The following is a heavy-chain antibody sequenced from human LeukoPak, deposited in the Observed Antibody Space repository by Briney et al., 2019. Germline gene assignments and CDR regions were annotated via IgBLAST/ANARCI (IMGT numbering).Heavy chain of an antibody. Sequence: GGSLRLSCAASGFTFSSYEMNWVRQAPGKGLEWVSYISSSGSTIYNADPVKGRFTISRDNAKNSLYLQMNSLRAEDTAVYYCARERGYSGYDYFIDSPSDYWGQGTLVTVSS. J-gene: IGHJ4*02. CDR1: GFTFSSYE. CDR3: ARERGYSGYDYFIDSPSDY. D-gene: IGHD5-12*01. CDR2: ISSSGSTI. V-gene: IGHV3-48*03.